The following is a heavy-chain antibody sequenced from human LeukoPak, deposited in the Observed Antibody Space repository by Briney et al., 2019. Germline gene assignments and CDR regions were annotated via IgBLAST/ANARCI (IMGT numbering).Heavy chain of an antibody. CDR1: GGSVSGYY. CDR2: INESGNT. D-gene: IGHD2-15*01. V-gene: IGHV4-34*01. J-gene: IGHJ3*02. Sequence: SETLSLACAVYGGSVSGYYWGWIRQPPGKGLEWIGEINESGNTSYTPFLRSLVTISVDTYKNQFSLKLSSVTAADTAVFYCARVAPYIVVVVAATRVGAFDIWGQGTMVTVSS. CDR3: ARVAPYIVVVVAATRVGAFDI.